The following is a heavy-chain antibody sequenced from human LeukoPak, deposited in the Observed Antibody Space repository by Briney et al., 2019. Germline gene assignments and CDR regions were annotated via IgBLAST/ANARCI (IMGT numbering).Heavy chain of an antibody. Sequence: PSETLSLTCAVYGGSFSGYYWSWIRQPPGKGLEWIGEINHSGSTNYNPSLKSRVTISVDTSKNQFSLKLSSVTAADTAVYYCARGGDSSGWYDGYNYFDYWGQGTLVTVSS. CDR3: ARGGDSSGWYDGYNYFDY. V-gene: IGHV4-34*01. CDR1: GGSFSGYY. D-gene: IGHD6-19*01. J-gene: IGHJ4*02. CDR2: INHSGST.